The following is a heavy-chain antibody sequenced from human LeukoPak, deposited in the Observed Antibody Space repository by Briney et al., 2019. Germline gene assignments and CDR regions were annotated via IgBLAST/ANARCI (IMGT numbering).Heavy chain of an antibody. V-gene: IGHV1-24*01. D-gene: IGHD3-10*01. CDR2: LDPVDGET. Sequence: ASVTVSCKASGYTLNALSIHWVRQAPGKGLEWMGGLDPVDGETIYAQRSQGRVTMTEDTSTDTAYLDLRSLRSDDTAVYYCTTSRRFYYGSGTFQYWGQGTLLTVSS. CDR1: GYTLNALS. CDR3: TTSRRFYYGSGTFQY. J-gene: IGHJ1*01.